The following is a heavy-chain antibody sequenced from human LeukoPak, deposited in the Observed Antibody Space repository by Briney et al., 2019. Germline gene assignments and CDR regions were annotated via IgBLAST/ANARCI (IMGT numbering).Heavy chain of an antibody. D-gene: IGHD1-26*01. CDR2: ISGDGGST. J-gene: IGHJ5*02. CDR1: GLITDDYA. V-gene: IGHV3-43*02. Sequence: PGGSLRLSCAAPGLITDDYARHWVRQAPGKGLEWVSLISGDGGSTFYADSVRGRFTISRDNSKNSLSLQMSSLRSEDTALYFCVRESERSGWFDHWGQGTLVTVSS. CDR3: VRESERSGWFDH.